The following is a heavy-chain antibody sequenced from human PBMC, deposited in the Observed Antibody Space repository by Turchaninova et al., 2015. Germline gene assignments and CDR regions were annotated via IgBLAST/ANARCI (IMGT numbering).Heavy chain of an antibody. V-gene: IGHV3-48*04. CDR1: GFTFSDNN. Sequence: EVQLVESGGGLVQPGGSLRLSGVDSGFTFSDNNMNWVRQAPGKGLEWVSFIRSTGAPIYYADSVKGRFTISRDNAKKSLYLQMNSLRVEDTAVYYCARGYSSSWLAYWGQGTLVTVSS. D-gene: IGHD6-13*01. CDR3: ARGYSSSWLAY. CDR2: IRSTGAPI. J-gene: IGHJ4*02.